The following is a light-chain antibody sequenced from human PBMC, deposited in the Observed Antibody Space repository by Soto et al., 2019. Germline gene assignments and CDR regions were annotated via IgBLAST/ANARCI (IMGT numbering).Light chain of an antibody. CDR1: QSLSSS. J-gene: IGKJ1*01. Sequence: EIVMTQSTATLSVSPGERATLSCKASQSLSSSFLAWYQQKPGQAPRLLIYGASSRAAGVPDRFSGSGSGTDFTLTISCLQSEDFATYYCQQYYSYPPTFGQGTKVDIK. V-gene: IGKV3D-15*01. CDR2: GAS. CDR3: QQYYSYPPT.